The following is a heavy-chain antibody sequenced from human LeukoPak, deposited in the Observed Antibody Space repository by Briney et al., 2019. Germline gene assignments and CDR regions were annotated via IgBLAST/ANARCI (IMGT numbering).Heavy chain of an antibody. D-gene: IGHD6-19*01. CDR2: IRYDGSNK. V-gene: IGHV3-30*02. Sequence: GGSLRLSCAASGFTFSSYGMHWVRQAPGKGLEWVAFIRYDGSNKYYADSVKGRFTISRDNSKNTLYLQMNSLRAEDTAVYYCARDRVAVAGTTFDYWGQGTLVTVSS. CDR3: ARDRVAVAGTTFDY. CDR1: GFTFSSYG. J-gene: IGHJ4*02.